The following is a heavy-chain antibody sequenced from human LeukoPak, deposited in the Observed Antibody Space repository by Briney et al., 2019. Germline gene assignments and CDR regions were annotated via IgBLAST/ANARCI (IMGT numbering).Heavy chain of an antibody. Sequence: ASVKVSCKASGYTFTGYYMHWVRQAPGQGLEWMGWINPNSGGTNYAQKFQGRVTMTRDTSISTAYMELSRLRSDDTAVYYCARLQNYDVLTGYYKNWYFDLWGRGTLVTVSS. CDR3: ARLQNYDVLTGYYKNWYFDL. D-gene: IGHD3-9*01. CDR1: GYTFTGYY. J-gene: IGHJ2*01. V-gene: IGHV1-2*02. CDR2: INPNSGGT.